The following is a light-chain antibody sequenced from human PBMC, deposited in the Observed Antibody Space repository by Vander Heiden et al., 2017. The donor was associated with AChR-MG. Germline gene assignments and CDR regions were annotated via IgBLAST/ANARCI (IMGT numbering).Light chain of an antibody. J-gene: IGLJ3*02. V-gene: IGLV2-14*03. Sequence: QSALTQPASVSGSPGQSITISCAGNSSAIGGYNYVSWYQQHPGKAPKLMIYDVSNRPSGVSNRFSGSKSGSMASLTISGLQAEDEADYYCSSYASSNLKVFGGGTRLTVL. CDR3: SSYASSNLKV. CDR2: DVS. CDR1: SSAIGGYNY.